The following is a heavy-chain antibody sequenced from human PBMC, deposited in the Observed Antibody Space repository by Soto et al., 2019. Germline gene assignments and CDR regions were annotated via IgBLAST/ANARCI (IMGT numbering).Heavy chain of an antibody. V-gene: IGHV4-28*01. CDR1: GYSISSSNW. Sequence: QVQLQESGPGLVKPSDTLSLTCAVSGYSISSSNWWGWIRQPPGKGLEWIGYIYYSGSTYYNPSLTGRSTMSVDTPKRQFSLKLRSVTAVDTAVYYCARGPREALSSYFDYWGQGTLVTVSS. J-gene: IGHJ4*02. CDR2: IYYSGST. CDR3: ARGPREALSSYFDY.